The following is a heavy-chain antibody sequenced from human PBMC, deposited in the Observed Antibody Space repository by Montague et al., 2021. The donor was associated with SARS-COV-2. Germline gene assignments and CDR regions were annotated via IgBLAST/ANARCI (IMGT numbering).Heavy chain of an antibody. CDR3: AREGSRDGYNEGFDY. V-gene: IGHV4-4*02. CDR2: IYHSGRT. Sequence: SETLSLTCPVSGGSISSNNWWNWVRQAPGKGLEWIGEIYHSGRTNYNPSLKSRVTISVDKSKNQYSLILSSVTAADTAVYYCAREGSRDGYNEGFDYWGQGTLVNVSP. D-gene: IGHD5-24*01. CDR1: GGSISSNNW. J-gene: IGHJ4*02.